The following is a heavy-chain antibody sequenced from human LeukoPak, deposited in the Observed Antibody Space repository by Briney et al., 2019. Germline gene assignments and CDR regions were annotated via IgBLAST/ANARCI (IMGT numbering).Heavy chain of an antibody. CDR1: GYTFTGYY. CDR2: INPNSGGT. D-gene: IGHD5-12*01. CDR3: ARVDIAARVPDY. Sequence: GASVKVSCKASGYTFTGYYMHWVRQAPGQGLEWMGWINPNSGGTNYAQKFRGRVTMTRDTSISTAYMELSRLRSDDTAVYYCARVDIAARVPDYWGQGTLVTVSS. V-gene: IGHV1-2*02. J-gene: IGHJ4*02.